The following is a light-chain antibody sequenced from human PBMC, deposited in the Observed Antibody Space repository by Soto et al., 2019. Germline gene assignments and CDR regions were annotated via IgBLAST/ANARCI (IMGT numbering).Light chain of an antibody. CDR2: DAS. V-gene: IGKV3-11*01. CDR1: QRISSY. J-gene: IGKJ1*01. CDR3: QQRSSWPQWT. Sequence: IVLTQSPATLSLSPGERATLSCRASQRISSYLAWFQQKPGQAPRLLIYDASNRATGIPARFSGSGSGTDFTLTISSLEPEDFAVDYCQQRSSWPQWTFGQGTKVEIK.